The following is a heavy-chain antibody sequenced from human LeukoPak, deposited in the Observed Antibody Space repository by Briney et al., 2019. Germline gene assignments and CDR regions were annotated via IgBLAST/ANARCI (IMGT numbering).Heavy chain of an antibody. Sequence: GGSLRLSCAASGFTFSSYGMHWVRQAPGKGLEWVANIKQDGSEKYYVDSVKGRFTISRDNAKNSLYLQMNSLRAEDTAVYYCATALAAAGNDDYWGQGTLVTVSS. CDR1: GFTFSSYG. V-gene: IGHV3-7*01. J-gene: IGHJ4*02. CDR3: ATALAAAGNDDY. CDR2: IKQDGSEK. D-gene: IGHD6-13*01.